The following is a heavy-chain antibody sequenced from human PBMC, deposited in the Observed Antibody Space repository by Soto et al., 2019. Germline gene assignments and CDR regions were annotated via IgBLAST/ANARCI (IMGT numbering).Heavy chain of an antibody. J-gene: IGHJ2*01. CDR2: IIPIFGTA. V-gene: IGHV1-69*13. CDR1: GGTFSSYA. CDR3: ARGVPYSSGGRCYPADWYFDL. D-gene: IGHD2-15*01. Sequence: SVKVSCKASGGTFSSYAISWVRQAPGQGLEWMGGIIPIFGTANYAQKFQGRVTITADESTSTAYMELSSLRSEDTAVYYCARGVPYSSGGRCYPADWYFDLWGRGTLVTVSS.